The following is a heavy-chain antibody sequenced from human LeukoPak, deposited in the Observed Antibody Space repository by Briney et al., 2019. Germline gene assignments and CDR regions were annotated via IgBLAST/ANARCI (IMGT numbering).Heavy chain of an antibody. CDR1: GGTFSSYA. CDR3: ASPARGDAYYYDSSGYYYLDY. Sequence: SVKVSCKASGGTFSSYAISWVRQAPGQGLEWMGGIIPIFGTANYAQKFQGRVTITTDESTSTAYMELSSLRSEDTAAYYCASPARGDAYYYDSSGYYYLDYWGQGTLVTVSS. D-gene: IGHD3-22*01. CDR2: IIPIFGTA. V-gene: IGHV1-69*05. J-gene: IGHJ4*02.